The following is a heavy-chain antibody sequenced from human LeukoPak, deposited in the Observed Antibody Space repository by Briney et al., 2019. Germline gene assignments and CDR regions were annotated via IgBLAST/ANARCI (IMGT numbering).Heavy chain of an antibody. V-gene: IGHV4-59*01. Sequence: PSETLSLTCTVSGGSISSYYWSWIRQPPGKGLVWIGYIYYSGSTNYNPSPKSRVTISVDTSKNQFSLKLSSVTAADTAVYYCARVPVHYYYYYMDVWGKGTTVTISS. CDR1: GGSISSYY. CDR2: IYYSGST. J-gene: IGHJ6*03. CDR3: ARVPVHYYYYYMDV.